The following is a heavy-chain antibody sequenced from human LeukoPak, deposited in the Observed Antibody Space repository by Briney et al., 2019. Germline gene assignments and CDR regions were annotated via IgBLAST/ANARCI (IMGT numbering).Heavy chain of an antibody. CDR3: ARAHHLDYGDWFDP. J-gene: IGHJ5*02. CDR2: IHASGTI. CDR1: GGSISSYF. V-gene: IGHV4-4*07. D-gene: IGHD4-17*01. Sequence: SETLSLTCSVSGGSISSYFWSWIRQSGEKELEWIGRIHASGTIMYNPSLMSRVTMSMDTSKNQFSLKMSSVTAADTAVYYCARAHHLDYGDWFDPWSQGILVPVSS.